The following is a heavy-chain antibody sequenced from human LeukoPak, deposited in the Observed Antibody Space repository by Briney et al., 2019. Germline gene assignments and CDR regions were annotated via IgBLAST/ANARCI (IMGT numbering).Heavy chain of an antibody. Sequence: SETLSLTCTVSGGSFNGYYWTWVRQPPGKGLEWVGRIFYNGNTKYDPSLKSRVTISLDTSKSQFSLNLNSVTAADTAVYCCARQPSGYYEKGGYYPYYFDHWGQGTLVTVSS. D-gene: IGHD3-22*01. CDR1: GGSFNGYY. V-gene: IGHV4-59*08. CDR3: ARQPSGYYEKGGYYPYYFDH. J-gene: IGHJ4*02. CDR2: IFYNGNT.